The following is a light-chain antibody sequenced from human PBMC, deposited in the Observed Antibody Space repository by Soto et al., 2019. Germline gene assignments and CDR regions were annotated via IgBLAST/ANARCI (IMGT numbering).Light chain of an antibody. CDR1: QSVDNN. V-gene: IGKV3-15*01. J-gene: IGKJ1*01. CDR3: QQYNVWWT. CDR2: NAS. Sequence: EIMMTQSPATLSVSPGERATLSCRASQSVDNNLAWYQERPGQTPRLLIFNASTRASGIPTRFGGSGSGADFSLAISGLQSEDFAVYYCQQYNVWWTFGQGTKVE.